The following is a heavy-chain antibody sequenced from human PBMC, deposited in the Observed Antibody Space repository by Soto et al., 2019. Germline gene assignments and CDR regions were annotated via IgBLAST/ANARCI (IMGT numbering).Heavy chain of an antibody. CDR3: ERRPTIDYGDAYYYYGMDV. J-gene: IGHJ6*02. CDR1: GFTFSSYA. CDR2: ISYDGSNK. V-gene: IGHV3-30-3*01. D-gene: IGHD4-17*01. Sequence: QVQLVESGGGVVQPGRSLRLSCAASGFTFSSYAMHWVRQAPGKGLEWVAVISYDGSNKYYADSVKGRFTISRDNSKKTLFLQMNSLSAEDTAVYYCERRPTIDYGDAYYYYGMDVWCQGTTVTVSS.